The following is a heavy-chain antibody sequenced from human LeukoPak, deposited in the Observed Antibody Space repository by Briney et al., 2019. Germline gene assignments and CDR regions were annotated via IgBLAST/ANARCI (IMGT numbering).Heavy chain of an antibody. Sequence: ASVKVSCKASGGTFSSYAISWVRQAPGQGLGWMGGIIPIFGTANYAQKFQGRVTITADKSTSTAYMELSSLRSEDTAVYYCARTSVAARGAPDYYFDYWGQGTLVTVSS. D-gene: IGHD6-6*01. V-gene: IGHV1-69*06. J-gene: IGHJ4*02. CDR3: ARTSVAARGAPDYYFDY. CDR1: GGTFSSYA. CDR2: IIPIFGTA.